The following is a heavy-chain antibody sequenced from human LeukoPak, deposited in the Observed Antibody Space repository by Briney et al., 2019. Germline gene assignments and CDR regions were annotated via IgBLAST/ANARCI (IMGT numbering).Heavy chain of an antibody. CDR2: FYHSGST. Sequence: SETLSLTGAVSGGSISSSNWWSWVRQPPGKGLEWIGEFYHSGSTNYNPSLKSRVTISVDKSKNQFSLKLSSVTAADTAVYYCASVPRGPDIAAAGTPGSYYFDYWGQGTLVTVSS. V-gene: IGHV4-4*02. D-gene: IGHD6-13*01. CDR3: ASVPRGPDIAAAGTPGSYYFDY. CDR1: GGSISSSNW. J-gene: IGHJ4*02.